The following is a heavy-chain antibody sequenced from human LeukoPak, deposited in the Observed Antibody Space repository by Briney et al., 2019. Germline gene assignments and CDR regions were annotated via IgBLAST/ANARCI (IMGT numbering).Heavy chain of an antibody. J-gene: IGHJ4*02. CDR1: GITFSSYA. Sequence: GGSLRLSCAASGITFSSYAMSWVRQAPGKGLEWVSAISGSGGSTYYADSVKGRFTISRDNSKNTLYLQMNSLRAEDTAVYYCAKDRRYISSLGGFDYWGQGTLVTVSS. V-gene: IGHV3-23*01. CDR3: AKDRRYISSLGGFDY. D-gene: IGHD6-13*01. CDR2: ISGSGGST.